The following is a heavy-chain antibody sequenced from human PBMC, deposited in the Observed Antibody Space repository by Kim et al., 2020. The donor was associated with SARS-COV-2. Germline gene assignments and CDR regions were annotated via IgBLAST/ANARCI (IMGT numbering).Heavy chain of an antibody. V-gene: IGHV3-23*01. Sequence: GGSLRLSCAASGFTFSSYAMSWVRQAPGKGLEWVSSLSGTGGSTYYADSVKGRFTISRDNSRDTLYLQMNSLRAEDTAMYYCAKDPNFDWLSNYNWFDPWGRVTLVTVSS. CDR3: AKDPNFDWLSNYNWFDP. CDR2: LSGTGGST. D-gene: IGHD3-9*01. CDR1: GFTFSSYA. J-gene: IGHJ5*02.